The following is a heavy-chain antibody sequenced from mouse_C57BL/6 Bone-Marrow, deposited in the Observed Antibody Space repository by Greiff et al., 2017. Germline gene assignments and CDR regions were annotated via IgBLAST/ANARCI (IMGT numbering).Heavy chain of an antibody. CDR2: ISYSGST. J-gene: IGHJ1*03. D-gene: IGHD2-4*01. CDR3: ARSRDYGYWYFDV. V-gene: IGHV3-8*01. Sequence: EVNLVESGPGLAKPSQTLSLTCSVTGYSITSDYWNWIRKFPGNKLEYMGYISYSGSTYYNPSLKSRISITRDTSKNQYYLQLNSVTTEDTATYYCARSRDYGYWYFDVWGTGTTVTVSS. CDR1: GYSITSDY.